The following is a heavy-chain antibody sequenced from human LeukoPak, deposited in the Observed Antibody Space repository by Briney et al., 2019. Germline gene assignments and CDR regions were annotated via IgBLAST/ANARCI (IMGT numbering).Heavy chain of an antibody. CDR2: IWYDGSNK. Sequence: GGSLRLSCAASGFTFSSYGMHWVRQAPGKGLEWVAVIWYDGSNKYYADSVKGRFTISRDNSKNTLYLQMNSLRAEDTAVYYCARDAVVMATYNWFDPWGQGTLVTVSS. J-gene: IGHJ5*02. V-gene: IGHV3-33*01. CDR1: GFTFSSYG. CDR3: ARDAVVMATYNWFDP. D-gene: IGHD5-24*01.